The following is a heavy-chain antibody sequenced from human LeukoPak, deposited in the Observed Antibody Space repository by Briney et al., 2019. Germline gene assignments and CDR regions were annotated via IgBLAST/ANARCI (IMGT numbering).Heavy chain of an antibody. CDR1: QFTLSHYT. D-gene: IGHD2-8*01. CDR2: IGRASLYI. V-gene: IGHV3-21*01. CDR3: GRAMLMTPKASFAY. Sequence: PGGSLSLACAAAQFTLSHYTMIWVRQATGHVLDWVSSIGRASLYIYYADTVKGRFTVSRDNSKDSLFLQMNSLRDDDPALYYCGRAMLMTPKASFAYGGQGTLVTVSS. J-gene: IGHJ4*02.